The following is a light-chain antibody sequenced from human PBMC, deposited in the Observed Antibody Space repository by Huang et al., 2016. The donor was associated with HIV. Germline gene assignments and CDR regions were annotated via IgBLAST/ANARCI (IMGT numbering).Light chain of an antibody. V-gene: IGKV2-30*01. Sequence: DVVMTQSPLSLPVTLGQPATISCWSSQSLLYSDGNTYLNWFQQRPGQSPRRLIYKVSSRESGVPDRFSGSGSGTDFTLKSSRVEAEDVGVYYCMQGTHWPPTFGQGTKVEIK. CDR1: QSLLYSDGNTY. CDR2: KVS. J-gene: IGKJ1*01. CDR3: MQGTHWPPT.